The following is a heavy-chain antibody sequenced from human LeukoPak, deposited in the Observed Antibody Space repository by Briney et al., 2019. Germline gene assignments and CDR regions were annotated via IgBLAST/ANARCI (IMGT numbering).Heavy chain of an antibody. CDR1: EFSVGSNY. Sequence: PGGSLRLSCAASEFSVGSNYMTWVRQAPGKGLEWVSLIYSGGSTYYADSVKGRFTISRDNSKNTLYLQMNGLRAEDTAVYYCARGPSGYRNTGGQGTLVTVSS. D-gene: IGHD5-12*01. CDR2: IYSGGST. CDR3: ARGPSGYRNT. J-gene: IGHJ4*02. V-gene: IGHV3-66*01.